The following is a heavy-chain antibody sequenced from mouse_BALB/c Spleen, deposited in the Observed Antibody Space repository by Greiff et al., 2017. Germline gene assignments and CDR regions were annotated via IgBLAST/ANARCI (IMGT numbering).Heavy chain of an antibody. V-gene: IGHV1S81*02. Sequence: QVQLQQSGAELVKPGASVKLSCKASGYTFTSYYMYWVKQRPGQGLEWIGEINPSNGGTNFNEKFKSKATLTVDKSSSTAYMQLSSQTSEDSAVYYCTRGNRYDGPLAYWGQGTLVTVSA. J-gene: IGHJ3*01. CDR1: GYTFTSYY. CDR3: TRGNRYDGPLAY. D-gene: IGHD2-14*01. CDR2: INPSNGGT.